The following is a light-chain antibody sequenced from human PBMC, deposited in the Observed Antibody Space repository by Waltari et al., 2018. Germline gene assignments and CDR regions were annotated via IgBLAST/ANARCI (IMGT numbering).Light chain of an antibody. CDR3: SSYTSSSTRV. CDR1: SSDVGGYNY. J-gene: IGLJ3*02. V-gene: IGLV2-14*01. CDR2: EVS. Sequence: QSALTQPASVSGSPGQSITISCTGTSSDVGGYNYVSWYQQHPGKAPKLMIYEVSNQPSGVSNRVSGSKSGNTASLTISGLQAEDEADYYCSSYTSSSTRVFGGGTKLTVL.